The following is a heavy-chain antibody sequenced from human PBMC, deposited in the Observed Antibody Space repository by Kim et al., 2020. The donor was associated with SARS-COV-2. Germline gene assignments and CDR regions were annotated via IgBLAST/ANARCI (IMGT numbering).Heavy chain of an antibody. CDR1: GFTFSNAW. CDR3: TTDGYILTGYYQRGSDY. CDR2: IKSKTDGGTT. V-gene: IGHV3-15*01. D-gene: IGHD3-9*01. J-gene: IGHJ4*02. Sequence: GGSLRLSCAASGFTFSNAWMSWVRQAPGKGLEWVGRIKSKTDGGTTDYAAPVKGRFTISRDDSKNTLYLQMNSLKTEDTAVYYCTTDGYILTGYYQRGSDYWGQGTLVTVSS.